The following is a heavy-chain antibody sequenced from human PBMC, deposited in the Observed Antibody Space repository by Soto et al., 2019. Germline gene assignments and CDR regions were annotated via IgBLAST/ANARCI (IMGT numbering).Heavy chain of an antibody. J-gene: IGHJ4*02. CDR1: GFTFSSYA. V-gene: IGHV3-30-3*01. CDR2: ISYDGSNK. Sequence: PGGSLRLSCAASGFTFSSYAMHWVRQAPGKGLEWVAVISYDGSNKYYADSVKGRFTISRDNSKNTLYLQMNSLRAEDTAVYYCARESDPDPYFDYWGQGTLVTVSS. CDR3: ARESDPDPYFDY. D-gene: IGHD2-21*02.